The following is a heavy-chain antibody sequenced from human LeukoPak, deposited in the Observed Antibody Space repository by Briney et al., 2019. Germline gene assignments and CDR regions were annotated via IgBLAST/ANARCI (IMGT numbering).Heavy chain of an antibody. CDR3: ARLPYSSSYSGYYYMDV. V-gene: IGHV4-39*01. D-gene: IGHD1-26*01. J-gene: IGHJ6*03. Sequence: SGPTLVKPTQTLTLTCTFSGFSLTTSGVGVGWIRQPPGKGLEWIGNIYYSGSTYYNPSLKSRVTISVDTSKNQLSLKLSSVTAADTAVYYCARLPYSSSYSGYYYMDVWGKGTTVTISS. CDR2: IYYSGST. CDR1: GFSLTTSGVG.